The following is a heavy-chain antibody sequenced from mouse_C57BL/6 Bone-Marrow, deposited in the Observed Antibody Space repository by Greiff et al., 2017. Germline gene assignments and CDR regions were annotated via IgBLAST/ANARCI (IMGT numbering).Heavy chain of an antibody. CDR2: IDPSDSYT. CDR1: GYTFTSYW. J-gene: IGHJ2*01. CDR3: ARGGWYFDY. D-gene: IGHD3-3*01. V-gene: IGHV1-69*01. Sequence: QVQLQQPGAELVMPGASVKLSCKASGYTFTSYWMHWVKQRPGQGLEWIGEIDPSDSYTNYNQTFKGKSTLTVDKSSSTAYMQLSSLTSEDSAVYYCARGGWYFDYWGQGTTLTVSS.